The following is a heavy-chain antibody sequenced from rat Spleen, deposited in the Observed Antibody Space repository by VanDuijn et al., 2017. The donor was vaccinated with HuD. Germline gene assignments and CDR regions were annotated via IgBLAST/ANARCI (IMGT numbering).Heavy chain of an antibody. CDR2: ISYDDRST. Sequence: EVQLVESDGGLVQPGRSLKLSCAASGFTFSDFYMAWVRQAPTTGLEWVATISYDDRSTYYRDSVKGRFTISKDNKKNTLYLQMYNLRSEDTATYYCARAGYLRDWYFDFWGPGTMVTVSS. CDR3: ARAGYLRDWYFDF. D-gene: IGHD2-2*01. V-gene: IGHV5-29*01. J-gene: IGHJ1*01. CDR1: GFTFSDFY.